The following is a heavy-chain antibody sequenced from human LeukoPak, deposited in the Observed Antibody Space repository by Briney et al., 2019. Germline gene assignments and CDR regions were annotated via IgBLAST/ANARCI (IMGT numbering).Heavy chain of an antibody. J-gene: IGHJ6*03. CDR2: INNDGSGK. CDR3: ASDDGDV. CDR1: GFTFSNYW. Sequence: PGGSLRLSCAASGFTFSNYWMKWVRQAPGKGPEWVASINNDGSGKYFVGSVKDRFTISRDNAKNSLYLQINSLKVEDTAIYYCASDDGDVWGIGTTVTVSS. V-gene: IGHV3-7*01.